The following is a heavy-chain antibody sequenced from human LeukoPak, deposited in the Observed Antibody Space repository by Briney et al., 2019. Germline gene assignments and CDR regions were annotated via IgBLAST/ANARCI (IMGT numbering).Heavy chain of an antibody. CDR2: IYYTGST. V-gene: IGHV4-59*01. CDR3: ARDPPGSGSYYDY. Sequence: SSETLSLTCTVSGGSISSYYWSWIRQPPGKELECIGYIYYTGSTNYNPSLKSRVTISVDTSKNQFSLKLSSVTAADTAVYYCARDPPGSGSYYDYWGQGTLVTVSS. J-gene: IGHJ4*02. CDR1: GGSISSYY. D-gene: IGHD3-10*01.